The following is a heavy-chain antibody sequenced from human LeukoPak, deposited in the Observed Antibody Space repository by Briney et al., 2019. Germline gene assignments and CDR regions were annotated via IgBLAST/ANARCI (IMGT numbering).Heavy chain of an antibody. J-gene: IGHJ6*03. CDR1: GFTFSSYA. CDR3: AKTQNWNYISYYYYYMDV. Sequence: GGSLRLSCAASGFTFSSYAMSWVRQAPGKGLEWVSAISGSGGSTYYADSVKGRFTISRDNSKNTLYLQMNSLRAEDTAVYYCAKTQNWNYISYYYYYMDVWGKGTAVTVSS. D-gene: IGHD1-7*01. V-gene: IGHV3-23*01. CDR2: ISGSGGST.